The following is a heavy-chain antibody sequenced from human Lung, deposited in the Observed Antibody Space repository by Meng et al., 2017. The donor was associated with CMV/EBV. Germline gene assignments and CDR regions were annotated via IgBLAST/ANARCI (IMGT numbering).Heavy chain of an antibody. D-gene: IGHD2-2*01. CDR1: GYTFTDYG. CDR2: ISAYNGDT. V-gene: IGHV1-18*04. CDR3: ARDLQYCCSTSCYDDCFDP. J-gene: IGHJ5*02. Sequence: ASVKVSCKASGYTFTDYGIRWVRQAPGQGLEWMGWISAYNGDTNYAQKLRGRVTMTTDTSMTTAYMELRSLRSDDTAVYYCARDLQYCCSTSCYDDCFDPWGQGTLVTVSS.